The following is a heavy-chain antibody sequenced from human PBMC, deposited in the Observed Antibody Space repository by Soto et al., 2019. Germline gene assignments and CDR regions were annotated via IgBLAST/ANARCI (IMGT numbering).Heavy chain of an antibody. V-gene: IGHV1-69*01. J-gene: IGHJ3*02. Sequence: QVQLVQSGAEVKKPGSSVKVSCKASGGTYSSYAISWVRQAPGQGLEWMGGIIPIFGTANHAQKFQGRVTITADESTSTAYMELSSLRSEDTAVSYCARRPLGGLVVVDTFDIWGQGTMVTVSS. CDR3: ARRPLGGLVVVDTFDI. CDR2: IIPIFGTA. CDR1: GGTYSSYA. D-gene: IGHD3-22*01.